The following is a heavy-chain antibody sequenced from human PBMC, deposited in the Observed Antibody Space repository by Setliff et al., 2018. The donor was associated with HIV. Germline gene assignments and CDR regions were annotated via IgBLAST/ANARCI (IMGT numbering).Heavy chain of an antibody. CDR2: MSASGSA. Sequence: SETLSPTCTVSGPPIDVGSFFWTWIRQSAGRGLEWIGHMSASGSAKYNPTLQSRVTLSVDPSNNQFSLNLTSVTAADTAVYYCARRRSGSSYRFFNYWGLGSLVTVSS. J-gene: IGHJ4*02. V-gene: IGHV4-61*09. CDR1: GPPIDVGSFF. CDR3: ARRRSGSSYRFFNY. D-gene: IGHD3-16*02.